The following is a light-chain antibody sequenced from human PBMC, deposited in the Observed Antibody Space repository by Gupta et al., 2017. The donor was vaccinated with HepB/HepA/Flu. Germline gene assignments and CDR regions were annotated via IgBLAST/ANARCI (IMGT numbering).Light chain of an antibody. V-gene: IGKV1-16*01. Sequence: DIQMTQSPSSLFAFLGDRVTISCRASQVISNSLGWFQQKPGKAPTSLIFGGSNLHTGVSSRFRDSGSGPDFTLTITSLQSDDFATYYCQQEVHYPWTFGQGTMVEIK. CDR1: QVISNS. J-gene: IGKJ1*01. CDR2: GGS. CDR3: QQEVHYPWT.